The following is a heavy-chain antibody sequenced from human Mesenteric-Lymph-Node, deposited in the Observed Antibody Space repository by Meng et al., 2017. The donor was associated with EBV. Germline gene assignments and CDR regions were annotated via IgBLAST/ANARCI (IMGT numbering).Heavy chain of an antibody. CDR1: GGSFSGFY. Sequence: QMHILPWGEGLLKPSETLSPTCAVSGGSFSGFYWSWIRQSPGKGLEWIGEINHRRDTNYHPSLKSRVTISLDASKNQFSLKLTSVTAADTAVYYCGGGYISGVPDFDYWGQGTLVTVSS. CDR3: GGGYISGVPDFDY. CDR2: INHRRDT. V-gene: IGHV4-34*01. J-gene: IGHJ4*02. D-gene: IGHD3-10*01.